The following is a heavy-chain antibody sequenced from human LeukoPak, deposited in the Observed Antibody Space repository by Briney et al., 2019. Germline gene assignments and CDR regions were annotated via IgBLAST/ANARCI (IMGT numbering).Heavy chain of an antibody. CDR3: AKSVASDAY. CDR1: GVSFSGYA. J-gene: IGHJ4*02. CDR2: IKYDASDE. V-gene: IGHV3-30*02. Sequence: GGSLRLSCAVSGVSFSGYAMHWVRQAPGKGLEWVGLIKYDASDEYYADSVKGRFTISRDDSKNTLFLQMNSLRPEDTAVYYCAKSVASDAYWGQGTLVTVSS. D-gene: IGHD5-12*01.